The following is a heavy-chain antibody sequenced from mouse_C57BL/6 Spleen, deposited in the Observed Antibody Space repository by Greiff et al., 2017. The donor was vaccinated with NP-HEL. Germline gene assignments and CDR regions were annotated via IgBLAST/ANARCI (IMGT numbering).Heavy chain of an antibody. CDR2: IDPETGGT. D-gene: IGHD4-1*01. V-gene: IGHV1-15*01. CDR1: GYTFTDYE. J-gene: IGHJ2*01. Sequence: QVQLQQSGAELVRPGASVTLSCKASGYTFTDYEMHWLKQTPVHGLEWIGAIDPETGGTAYNQKFKGKAILTADKSSSTAYMELRSLTSEDSAVYYCTDWFDYWGQGTTLTVSS. CDR3: TDWFDY.